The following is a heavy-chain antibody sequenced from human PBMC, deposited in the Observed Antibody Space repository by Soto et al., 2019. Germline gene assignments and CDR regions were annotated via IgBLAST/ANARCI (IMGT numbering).Heavy chain of an antibody. V-gene: IGHV3-30*03. CDR3: TGEVASGY. D-gene: IGHD2-8*02. CDR2: ISRDGGTK. CDR1: GFPVSTYG. J-gene: IGHJ4*02. Sequence: QVQLVESGGGVVQPGRSLRLSCAVSGFPVSTYGMHWVHQAPGKGLEWVAVISRDGGTKYYADSVKGRFTISRDNSRNTLFLEMNSLRSDDMAVYYCTGEVASGYWGQGTLVTVSS.